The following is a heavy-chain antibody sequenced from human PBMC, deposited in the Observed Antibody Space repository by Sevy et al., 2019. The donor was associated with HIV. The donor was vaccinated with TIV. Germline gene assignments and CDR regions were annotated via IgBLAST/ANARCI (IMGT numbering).Heavy chain of an antibody. CDR3: ARDNDSEFYYGMDV. V-gene: IGHV3-30-3*01. CDR1: GFTFSAYA. D-gene: IGHD1-1*01. J-gene: IGHJ6*02. CDR2: ISHDGNKE. Sequence: GGSLRLSCAASGFTFSAYAVHWVRQAPGKGLEWVAVISHDGNKEDYAQSVRGRFTLSRDNAKKTLFLQMNGLRTDDTGLYYCARDNDSEFYYGMDVWGQGTTVTVSS.